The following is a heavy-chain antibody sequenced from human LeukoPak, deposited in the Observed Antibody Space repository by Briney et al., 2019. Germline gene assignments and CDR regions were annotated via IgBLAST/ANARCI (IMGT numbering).Heavy chain of an antibody. D-gene: IGHD6-6*01. Sequence: GASVKVSCKASGGTFSSYATSWVRQAPGQGLEWMGGIIPIFGTANYAQKFQGRVTITADESTSTAYMELSSLRSEDTAVYYCAREGGHSSSSVNFDYWGQGTLVTVSS. CDR3: AREGGHSSSSVNFDY. J-gene: IGHJ4*02. CDR1: GGTFSSYA. CDR2: IIPIFGTA. V-gene: IGHV1-69*13.